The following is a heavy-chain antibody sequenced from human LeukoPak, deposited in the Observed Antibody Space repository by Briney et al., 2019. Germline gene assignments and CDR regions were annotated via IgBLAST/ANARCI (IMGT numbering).Heavy chain of an antibody. CDR1: GYTFTSYG. J-gene: IGHJ4*02. CDR2: ISAYSGNT. D-gene: IGHD3-10*01. V-gene: IGHV1-18*04. CDR3: ARVASSYYYGSGSYYIDY. Sequence: ASVRVSCKASGYTFTSYGISWVRQAPGQGLEWMGWISAYSGNTNNAQKLQGRVTMTTDTSTSTAYMELRSLRSDDTAVYYCARVASSYYYGSGSYYIDYWGQGTLVTVSS.